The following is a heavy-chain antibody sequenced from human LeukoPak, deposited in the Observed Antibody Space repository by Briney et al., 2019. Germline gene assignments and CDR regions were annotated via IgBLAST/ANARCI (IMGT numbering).Heavy chain of an antibody. D-gene: IGHD2-2*01. CDR1: GFTFSSYS. CDR3: ARDRAAMADDAFDI. V-gene: IGHV3-21*01. Sequence: GGSLRLSCAASGFTFSSYSMNWVRQAPGKGPEWVSSISSSSSYIYYADSVKGRFTISRDNAKNSLYLRMNSLRAEDTAVYYCARDRAAMADDAFDIWGQGTMVTVSS. J-gene: IGHJ3*02. CDR2: ISSSSSYI.